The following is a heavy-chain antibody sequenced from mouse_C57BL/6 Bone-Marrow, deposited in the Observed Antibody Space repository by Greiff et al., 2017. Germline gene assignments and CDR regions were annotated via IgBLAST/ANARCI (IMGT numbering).Heavy chain of an antibody. J-gene: IGHJ1*03. Sequence: EVQLQESGPGLVKPSQSLSLTCSVTGYSITSGYYWNWIRQFPGNKLEWIGDISYDGSHNYNPSLKNRTSITRDTSDNQFCLKLNSVTTEDTATYYCARDDLWYFDVWGTGTTVTVSS. V-gene: IGHV3-6*01. CDR3: ARDDLWYFDV. CDR1: GYSITSGYY. CDR2: ISYDGSH.